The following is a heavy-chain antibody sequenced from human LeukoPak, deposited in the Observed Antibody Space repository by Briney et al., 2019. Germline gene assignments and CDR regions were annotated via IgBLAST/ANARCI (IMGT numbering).Heavy chain of an antibody. CDR3: ARDGGYHSSGPFDY. J-gene: IGHJ4*02. CDR1: GFTFSSHG. CDR2: IWYDGSDE. D-gene: IGHD3-22*01. Sequence: EPGGSLRLSCAASGFTFSSHGMHWVRQAPGKGLEWVSIIWYDGSDEYYADSVKGRFTISRDNSKNTLYLQMNSLRAEDTAVYYCARDGGYHSSGPFDYWGQGTLVTVSS. V-gene: IGHV3-33*01.